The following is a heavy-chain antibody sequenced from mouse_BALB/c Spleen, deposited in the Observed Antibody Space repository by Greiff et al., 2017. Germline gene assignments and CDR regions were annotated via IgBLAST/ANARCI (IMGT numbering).Heavy chain of an antibody. Sequence: DVMLVESGGGLVKPGGSLKLSCAASGFTFSSYTMSWVRQTPEKRLEWVATISSGGSYTYYPDSVKGRFTISRDNAKNTLYLQMSSLKSEDTAMYYCTRDRDYERVFAYWGQGTLVTVSA. V-gene: IGHV5-6-4*01. CDR2: ISSGGSYT. CDR3: TRDRDYERVFAY. CDR1: GFTFSSYT. J-gene: IGHJ3*01. D-gene: IGHD2-4*01.